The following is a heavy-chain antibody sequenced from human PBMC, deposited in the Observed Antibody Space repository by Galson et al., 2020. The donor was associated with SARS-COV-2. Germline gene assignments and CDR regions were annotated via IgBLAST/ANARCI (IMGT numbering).Heavy chain of an antibody. V-gene: IGHV4-31*03. CDR2: IYYSGST. J-gene: IGHJ4*02. D-gene: IGHD3-9*01. CDR3: ARVRYFYWSRKAGDFDY. CDR1: GGSISSGGGY. Sequence: SETLSLTCTVSGGSISSGGGYWSWIRQHPGKGLEWIGSIYYSGSTYYNPSLKSRVTILVDTSKNQFSLKLSSVTAADTAMYYCARVRYFYWSRKAGDFDYWGQGTLITVSS.